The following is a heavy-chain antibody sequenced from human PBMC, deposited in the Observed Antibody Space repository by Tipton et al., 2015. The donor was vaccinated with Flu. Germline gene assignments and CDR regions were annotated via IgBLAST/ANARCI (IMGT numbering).Heavy chain of an antibody. Sequence: TLSLTCTVSGGSFSTSNYNWAWIRQPPGKWLEWIGDIHYSGSTKYNPSLKSRVSISLETSKKQVSLKLSSATAADTAVYYCARLSRPTYARYVFDNWGQGTLIIVSS. V-gene: IGHV4-39*07. CDR2: IHYSGST. J-gene: IGHJ4*02. CDR3: ARLSRPTYARYVFDN. D-gene: IGHD2-8*01. CDR1: GGSFSTSNYN.